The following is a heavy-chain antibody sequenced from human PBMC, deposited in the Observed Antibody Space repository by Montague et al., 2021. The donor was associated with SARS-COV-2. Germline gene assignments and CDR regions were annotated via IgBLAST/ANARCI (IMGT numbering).Heavy chain of an antibody. CDR1: GSSISSSSYY. CDR3: ARHSGRDTIFGVVIIPDAFDI. J-gene: IGHJ3*02. D-gene: IGHD3-3*01. CDR2: IYSSGST. Sequence: SETLSLTCTVSGSSISSSSYYWGWIRQPPGKGLEWIGSIYSSGSTYYNPSLKSRVTISVDTSKNQFSLKLSSVTAADTAVYYCARHSGRDTIFGVVIIPDAFDIWGLDTMVTVAA. V-gene: IGHV4-39*01.